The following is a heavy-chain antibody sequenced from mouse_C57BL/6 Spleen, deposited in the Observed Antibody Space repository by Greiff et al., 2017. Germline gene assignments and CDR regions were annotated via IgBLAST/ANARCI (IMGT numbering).Heavy chain of an antibody. D-gene: IGHD2-2*01. CDR2: ISNGGGST. V-gene: IGHV5-12*01. CDR1: GFTFSDYY. J-gene: IGHJ2*01. CDR3: ARSLSGYGGYFDY. Sequence: EVQLVESGGGLVQPGGSLKLSCAASGFTFSDYYMYWVRQTPEKRLEWVAYISNGGGSTYYPDTVKGRFTISRDNAKNTLYLQMSRLKSEDTAMYYCARSLSGYGGYFDYWGQGTTLTVSS.